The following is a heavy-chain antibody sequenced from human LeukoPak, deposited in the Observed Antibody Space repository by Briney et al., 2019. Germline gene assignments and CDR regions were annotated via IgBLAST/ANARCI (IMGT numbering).Heavy chain of an antibody. V-gene: IGHV3-21*01. J-gene: IGHJ5*02. D-gene: IGHD5-12*01. CDR3: SRDRLGGLDL. Sequence: PGRSLRLSCAASGFTFRNYPLHWVRQAPGKGLEWVSSISTMSNYIFYGDSVKGRFTISRDNAKNSVYLQMNSLRPEDTAVYYCSRDRLGGLDLWGQGTLVTVSS. CDR2: ISTMSNYI. CDR1: GFTFRNYP.